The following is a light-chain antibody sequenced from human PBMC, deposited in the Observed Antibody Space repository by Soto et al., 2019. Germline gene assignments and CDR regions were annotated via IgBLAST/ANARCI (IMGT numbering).Light chain of an antibody. CDR1: QSVSSN. V-gene: IGKV3-15*01. CDR3: QQYNNWPWT. J-gene: IGKJ1*01. CDR2: GAS. Sequence: ERVMTQSPATLSVSPGESSTLSCMALQSVSSNLDWYQQKPGQAPRLLIYGASTRATGIPARFSGSGSGTEFTLTISSLQSEDFEVYYCQQYNNWPWTFGQGTKVDIK.